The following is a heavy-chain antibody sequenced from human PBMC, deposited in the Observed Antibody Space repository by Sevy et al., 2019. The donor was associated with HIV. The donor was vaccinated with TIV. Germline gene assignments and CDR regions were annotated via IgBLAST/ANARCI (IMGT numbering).Heavy chain of an antibody. J-gene: IGHJ4*02. D-gene: IGHD6-13*01. CDR1: GFTFSNAW. CDR2: IKGKIYDGTI. V-gene: IGHV3-15*01. Sequence: GGSLRLSCTASGFTFSNAWMSWVRQAPGKGLEWVGRIKGKIYDGTIDYAAPVKGRFSISRDDSKNTLYLQMNSLKTEDTAVYYCTTPSWSQEDYYNYWGQGTLVTVSS. CDR3: TTPSWSQEDYYNY.